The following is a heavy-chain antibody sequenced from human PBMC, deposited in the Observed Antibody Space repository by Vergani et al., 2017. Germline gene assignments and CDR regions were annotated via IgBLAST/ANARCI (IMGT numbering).Heavy chain of an antibody. J-gene: IGHJ4*02. CDR3: ARTESFILRYFHWAL. CDR2: IYHSGGA. V-gene: IGHV4-39*01. D-gene: IGHD3-9*01. CDR1: GGSITSSSYY. Sequence: QLHLQESGPGLVKPSETLSLTCTVSGGSITSSSYYWGWIRQPPGKRLGWIGNIYHSGGAYYNPSLKGRVTISVDTSKNQFSLEVTSVTAADTAIYFCARTESFILRYFHWALWGQGTLVTVSS.